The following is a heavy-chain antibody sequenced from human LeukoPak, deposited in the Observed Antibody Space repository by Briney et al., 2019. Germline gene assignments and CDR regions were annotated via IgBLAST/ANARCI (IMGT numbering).Heavy chain of an antibody. Sequence: SVKVSCKASGGTFSSYTISWVRQAPGQGLEWMGRIIPILGIANYAQKFQGSVTITADKSTSTAYMELSSLRSEDTAVYYCARDSGYSSGWYRHHQKEYYFDYWGQGTLVTVSS. J-gene: IGHJ4*02. D-gene: IGHD6-19*01. V-gene: IGHV1-69*04. CDR2: IIPILGIA. CDR1: GGTFSSYT. CDR3: ARDSGYSSGWYRHHQKEYYFDY.